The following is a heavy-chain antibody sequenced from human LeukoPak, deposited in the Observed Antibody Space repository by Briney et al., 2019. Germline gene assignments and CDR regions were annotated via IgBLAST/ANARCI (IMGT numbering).Heavy chain of an antibody. J-gene: IGHJ3*02. CDR3: ARDQSPYYGDYDLGAFDI. CDR2: IIPIFGTA. V-gene: IGHV1-69*13. Sequence: ASVKVSCKASGGTFSSYAISWVRQAPGQGLERMGGIIPIFGTANYAQKFQGRVTITADESTSTAYMELSSLRSEDTAVYYCARDQSPYYGDYDLGAFDIWGQGTMVTVSS. D-gene: IGHD4-17*01. CDR1: GGTFSSYA.